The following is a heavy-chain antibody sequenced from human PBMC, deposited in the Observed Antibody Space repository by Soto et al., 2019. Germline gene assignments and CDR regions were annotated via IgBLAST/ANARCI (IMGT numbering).Heavy chain of an antibody. Sequence: SETLSLTCTVSCASISSGGYYWSWIRQHPGEGLEWIGYIYYSGSTSYNPSLKSRVTMSIDMSKNQLSLNLRSLTAADTAVYYCARGHDLVATIHHVRGQGTLVTVSS. J-gene: IGHJ4*02. CDR3: ARGHDLVATIHHV. D-gene: IGHD5-12*01. CDR2: IYYSGST. V-gene: IGHV4-31*03. CDR1: CASISSGGYY.